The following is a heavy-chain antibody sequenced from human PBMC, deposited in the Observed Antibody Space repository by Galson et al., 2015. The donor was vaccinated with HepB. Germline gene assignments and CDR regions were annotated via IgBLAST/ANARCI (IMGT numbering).Heavy chain of an antibody. CDR1: GFTFSSYA. D-gene: IGHD4-17*01. CDR2: ISYDGSNK. V-gene: IGHV3-30-3*01. Sequence: SLRLSCAASGFTFSSYAMHWVRQAPGKGLEWVAVISYDGSNKYYADSVKGRFTISRDNSKNTLYLQMNSLRAEDTAVYYCAREGGFQDYGDSYNWFDPWGQGTLVTVSS. J-gene: IGHJ5*02. CDR3: AREGGFQDYGDSYNWFDP.